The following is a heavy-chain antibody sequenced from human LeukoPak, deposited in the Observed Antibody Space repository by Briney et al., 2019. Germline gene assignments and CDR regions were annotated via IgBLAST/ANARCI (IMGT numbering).Heavy chain of an antibody. CDR2: IRYDGSNT. Sequence: GGSLRLSCAASGFTFSSYGMHWVRQAPGKGLEWVAFIRYDGSNTYYADSVKGRFTISRDNSKNTLYLQMNSLRAEDTAVYYCAKSMLYSSSWYYFDYWGQGTLVTVSS. V-gene: IGHV3-30*02. J-gene: IGHJ4*02. CDR1: GFTFSSYG. CDR3: AKSMLYSSSWYYFDY. D-gene: IGHD6-13*01.